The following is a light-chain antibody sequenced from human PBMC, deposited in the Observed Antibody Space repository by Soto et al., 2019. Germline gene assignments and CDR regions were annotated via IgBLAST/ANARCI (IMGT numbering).Light chain of an antibody. V-gene: IGLV2-14*01. CDR2: EVS. CDR3: SAYTITNTVV. Sequence: QSALTQPASVSGSPGQSITISCTGTSSDVGNYKFVSWYQQHPGKVPKLLIYEVSNRPSGISNRFSGSKSGNTASLTISGLQAEDEADYSCSAYTITNTVVSGGGTKVTVL. J-gene: IGLJ2*01. CDR1: SSDVGNYKF.